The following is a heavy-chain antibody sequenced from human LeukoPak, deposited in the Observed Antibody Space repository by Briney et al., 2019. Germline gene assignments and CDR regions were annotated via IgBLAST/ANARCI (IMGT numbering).Heavy chain of an antibody. CDR2: ISGSGGST. J-gene: IGHJ3*02. V-gene: IGHV3-23*01. CDR1: GFTFSSYG. Sequence: GGSLRLSCAASGFTFSSYGMSWVRQAPGKGLEWVSAISGSGGSTYYADSVKGRFTISRDNAKNSLYLQMNSLRAEDTAVYYCARDGDSSGYYYFSDAFDIWGQGTMVTVSS. CDR3: ARDGDSSGYYYFSDAFDI. D-gene: IGHD3-22*01.